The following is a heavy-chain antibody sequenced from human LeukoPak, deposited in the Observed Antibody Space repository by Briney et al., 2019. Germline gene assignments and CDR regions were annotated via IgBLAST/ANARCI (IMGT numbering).Heavy chain of an antibody. CDR1: GGSISSGGYS. CDR2: IYHSGST. J-gene: IGHJ5*02. V-gene: IGHV4-30-2*01. CDR3: ARVHNYYGSGSYYNVGMDWFDP. D-gene: IGHD3-10*01. Sequence: SETLSLTCAVSGGSISSGGYSWSWIRQPPGKGLEWIGYIYHSGSTYYNPSLKSRVTISVDRSKNQFSLKLSSVTAADTAVYYCARVHNYYGSGSYYNVGMDWFDPWGQGTLVTVSS.